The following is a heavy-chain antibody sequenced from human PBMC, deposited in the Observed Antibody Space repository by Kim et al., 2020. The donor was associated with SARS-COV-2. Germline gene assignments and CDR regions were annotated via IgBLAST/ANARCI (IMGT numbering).Heavy chain of an antibody. CDR3: ARGYYDHSGYWRVYYFDY. D-gene: IGHD3-22*01. J-gene: IGHJ4*02. V-gene: IGHV4-31*03. CDR1: GGSIRSGGYY. CDR2: IYYSGGT. Sequence: SETLSLTCTVSGGSIRSGGYYWSWIRQHPGKGLEWIGYIYYSGGTYYNPSLNSRVTISDDTSKSQFSLRLTSVTAADTAVYYCARGYYDHSGYWRVYYFDYWGQGTLDTVSS.